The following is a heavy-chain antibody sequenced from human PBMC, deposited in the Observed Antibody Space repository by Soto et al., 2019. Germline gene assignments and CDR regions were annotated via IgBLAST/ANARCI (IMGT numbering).Heavy chain of an antibody. CDR3: ARQRAAAGTSADVCYYYGMDV. V-gene: IGHV1-69*01. CDR2: IFPIFGTA. Sequence: QVQLVQPGAEVKKPGTSVNVSCKASGGTFSSYAISWVRHLAGQGLEWMGGIFPIFGTANYAQKLQGRVTITTDESTRTASMELSSLRSEDTAVYYCARQRAAAGTSADVCYYYGMDVWGQGTAVTVSS. J-gene: IGHJ6*02. CDR1: GGTFSSYA. D-gene: IGHD6-13*01.